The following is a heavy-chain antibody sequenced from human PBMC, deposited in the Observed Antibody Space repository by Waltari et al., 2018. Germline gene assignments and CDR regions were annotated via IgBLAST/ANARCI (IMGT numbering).Heavy chain of an antibody. CDR2: IYHSGST. J-gene: IGHJ2*01. V-gene: IGHV4-30-2*01. D-gene: IGHD2-2*01. Sequence: QLQLQESGPGLVKPSQTLSLTCAVSGGSISSGGYSWSWIRQPPGKGLEWIGYIYHSGSTYYNPSLKSRVTISVDRSKNQFSLKLSSVTAADTAVYYCARGVPRYWYFDLWGRGTLVTVSS. CDR1: GGSISSGGYS. CDR3: ARGVPRYWYFDL.